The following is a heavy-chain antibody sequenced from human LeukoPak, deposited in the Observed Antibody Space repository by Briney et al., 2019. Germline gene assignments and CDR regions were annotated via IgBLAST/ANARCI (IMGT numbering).Heavy chain of an antibody. CDR1: GFSLSTSGVG. CDR2: IYWDDEK. V-gene: IGHV2-5*02. J-gene: IGHJ4*02. Sequence: SGPTLVKPTQTLTLTCTFSGFSLSTSGVGVGWIRQPPGKALEWLSLIYWDDEKYYSPSLKSRLTITKDTSNNHVVLTMTNMDPVDTATYYCAHRHRVIGDPGYYFDYWGQGTLITVSS. CDR3: AHRHRVIGDPGYYFDY. D-gene: IGHD2/OR15-2a*01.